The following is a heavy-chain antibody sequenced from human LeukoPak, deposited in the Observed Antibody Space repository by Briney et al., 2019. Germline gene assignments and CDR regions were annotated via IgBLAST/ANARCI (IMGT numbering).Heavy chain of an antibody. Sequence: HPGGSLRLSCAASGFTFSSYGMSWVRQAPGKGLEWVSAISGSGGSTYYADSVKGRFTISRDNSKNTLYLQMNSLRAEDTAVYYCAKGDHYYDSSGGYWGQGTLVTVSS. CDR3: AKGDHYYDSSGGY. CDR2: ISGSGGST. D-gene: IGHD3-22*01. J-gene: IGHJ4*02. CDR1: GFTFSSYG. V-gene: IGHV3-23*01.